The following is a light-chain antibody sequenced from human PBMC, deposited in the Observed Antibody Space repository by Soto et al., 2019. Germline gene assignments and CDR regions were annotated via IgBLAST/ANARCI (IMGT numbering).Light chain of an antibody. CDR3: TSHAGSNNYV. CDR1: SSDIGGYNY. J-gene: IGLJ1*01. V-gene: IGLV2-8*01. Sequence: QSALTQPASLSGSPGQSITISCTGTSSDIGGYNYVSWYQQHPGKAPKLIISEVSKRPSGVPDRFSGSKSGNTASLTVSGLQAEDEADYYCTSHAGSNNYVLGTGTKV. CDR2: EVS.